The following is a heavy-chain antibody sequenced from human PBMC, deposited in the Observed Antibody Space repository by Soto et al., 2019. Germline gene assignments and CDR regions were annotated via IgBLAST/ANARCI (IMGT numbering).Heavy chain of an antibody. CDR3: AKAYFVWSSEQPYYFDY. V-gene: IGHV3-23*01. J-gene: IGHJ4*02. D-gene: IGHD3-16*01. CDR1: GFTFSTYA. Sequence: EVQLLDSGGGLVQPGGSLRLSCAAPGFTFSTYAMTWVRQGPGKGLEWVSGVSGSGGRSYYADSVKGRFTISRDNSKSTLYLKMNSLRAEDTAVYYCAKAYFVWSSEQPYYFDYWGQGTLVTVSS. CDR2: VSGSGGRS.